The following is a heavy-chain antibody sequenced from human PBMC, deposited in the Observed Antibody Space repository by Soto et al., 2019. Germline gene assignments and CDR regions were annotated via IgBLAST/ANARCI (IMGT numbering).Heavy chain of an antibody. CDR3: ARDQGYYDSSGYPTAYYYGMDV. V-gene: IGHV1-18*01. CDR1: GYTFTSYG. CDR2: ISAYIGTT. J-gene: IGHJ6*02. Sequence: ASVKVSCKASGYTFTSYGISWVRQAPGQGLEWMGGISAYIGTTNYAQKLQGRVTITADASTSTAYMELSSLRSEDTAVYYCARDQGYYDSSGYPTAYYYGMDVWGQGTTVTVSS. D-gene: IGHD3-22*01.